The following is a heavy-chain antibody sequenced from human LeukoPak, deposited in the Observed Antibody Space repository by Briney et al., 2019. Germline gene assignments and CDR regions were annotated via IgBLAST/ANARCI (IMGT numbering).Heavy chain of an antibody. D-gene: IGHD2/OR15-2a*01. J-gene: IGHJ3*01. CDR3: ARAGYYGDDAFDL. CDR2: IRQDGSEK. Sequence: GGSLRLSCAGSGFTSGSYWMSWVRQAPGKGLEWVANIRQDGSEKYYVDSVKGRLTFSRDNAKNSLYLQMNSLRAEDTGIYYCARAGYYGDDAFDLWDQGTMVTVSS. CDR1: GFTSGSYW. V-gene: IGHV3-7*01.